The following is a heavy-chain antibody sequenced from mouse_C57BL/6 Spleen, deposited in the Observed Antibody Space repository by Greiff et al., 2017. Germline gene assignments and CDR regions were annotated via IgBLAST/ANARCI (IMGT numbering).Heavy chain of an antibody. Sequence: QVQLKESGPELVKPGASVKLSCKASGYTFTSYDINWVKQRPGQGLEWIGWIYPRDGSTKYNAKFKGKATLTVDTSSSTAYMELHSLTSEDSAVYFCARKTIEYDGYYAMDYWGQGTSVTVSS. J-gene: IGHJ4*01. CDR3: ARKTIEYDGYYAMDY. D-gene: IGHD2-4*01. V-gene: IGHV1-85*01. CDR2: IYPRDGST. CDR1: GYTFTSYD.